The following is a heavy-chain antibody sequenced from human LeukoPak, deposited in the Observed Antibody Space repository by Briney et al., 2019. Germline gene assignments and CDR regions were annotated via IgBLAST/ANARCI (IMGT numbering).Heavy chain of an antibody. J-gene: IGHJ4*02. CDR2: IWYDGSNK. V-gene: IGHV3-33*01. Sequence: PGRSLRLSCVASGFTFKSYGMHWVRQAPGKGLEWVAIIWYDGSNKYYADFVKGRFTTSRDNSKNTLYLQMNGLRADDTAVYYCARVSGYSGTWYVDYWGQGTLVTVSS. CDR3: ARVSGYSGTWYVDY. CDR1: GFTFKSYG. D-gene: IGHD6-13*01.